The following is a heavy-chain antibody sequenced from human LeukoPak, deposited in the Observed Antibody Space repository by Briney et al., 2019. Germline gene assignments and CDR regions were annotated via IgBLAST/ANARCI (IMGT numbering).Heavy chain of an antibody. V-gene: IGHV4-59*11. CDR3: ARFQSSSSWDYYYGLDV. CDR2: IYYSGRT. CDR1: GGSINSHY. Sequence: SETLSLTCTVSGGSINSHYWSWIRQPPGKGLEWIGHIYYSGRTNDNPSLKSRVTISVDTSKNQFSLKLNSVTAADTAVYYCARFQSSSSWDYYYGLDVWGQGTTVTVSS. J-gene: IGHJ6*02. D-gene: IGHD2-2*01.